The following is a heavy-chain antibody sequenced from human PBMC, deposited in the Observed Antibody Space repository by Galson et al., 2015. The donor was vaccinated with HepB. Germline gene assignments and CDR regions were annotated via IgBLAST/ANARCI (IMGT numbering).Heavy chain of an antibody. Sequence: SLRLSCAASGFTFSSYNMNWVRQAPGKGLEWVSSISSSSSYIYYADSVKGRFTISRDNAKKSLYLQMNSLRAEDTAVYYCARGIVVVPTARYMDVWGKGTTVTVSS. CDR3: ARGIVVVPTARYMDV. CDR1: GFTFSSYN. V-gene: IGHV3-21*01. J-gene: IGHJ6*03. D-gene: IGHD2-2*01. CDR2: ISSSSSYI.